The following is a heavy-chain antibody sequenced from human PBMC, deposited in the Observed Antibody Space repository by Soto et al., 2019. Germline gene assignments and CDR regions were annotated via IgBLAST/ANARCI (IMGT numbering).Heavy chain of an antibody. J-gene: IGHJ4*02. CDR1: GQSFSGHT. CDR2: ISQSGST. Sequence: QVQLQQWGAGLLKPSETLSLTCAVYGQSFSGHTWSWIRHSPGKGLEWIGEISQSGSTYYNPSLKTRVTISPDTSKNQFSLTLNSVTAADTGVFYCARGSGIAVIPGELEDVHYDYWGQGTLVSVSS. CDR3: ARGSGIAVIPGELEDVHYDY. V-gene: IGHV4-34*01. D-gene: IGHD2-2*01.